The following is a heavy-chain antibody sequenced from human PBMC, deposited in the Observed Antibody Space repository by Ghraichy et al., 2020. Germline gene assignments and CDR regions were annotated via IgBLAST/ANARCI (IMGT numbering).Heavy chain of an antibody. CDR2: INHSGST. CDR3: ARGDHSGSTTGPYWYFDL. CDR1: GGSFSGYY. J-gene: IGHJ2*01. D-gene: IGHD1-26*01. V-gene: IGHV4-34*01. Sequence: SETLSLTCAVYGGSFSGYYWSWIRQPPGKGLEWIGEINHSGSTNYNPSLKSRVTISVDTSKNQFSLKLSSVTAADTAVYYCARGDHSGSTTGPYWYFDLWGRGTLVTVSS.